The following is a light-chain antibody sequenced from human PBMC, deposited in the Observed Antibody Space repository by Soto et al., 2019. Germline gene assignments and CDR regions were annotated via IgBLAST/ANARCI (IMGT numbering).Light chain of an antibody. CDR1: SSNIGNNY. V-gene: IGLV1-51*01. Sequence: QSVLTQPPSVSAAPGQKVTISCSGGSSNIGNNYVSWYQQLPGTAPKLLIYDNNKRPSGIPDRFSGSKSGTSATLGITGLQTGDEADYYCGTWDSSLSAWVCGGGTQLTVL. CDR2: DNN. CDR3: GTWDSSLSAWV. J-gene: IGLJ7*01.